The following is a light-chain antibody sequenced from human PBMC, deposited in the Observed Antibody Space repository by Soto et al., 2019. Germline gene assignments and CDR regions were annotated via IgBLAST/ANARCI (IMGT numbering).Light chain of an antibody. CDR1: SSDIGGSKY. V-gene: IGLV2-14*01. J-gene: IGLJ3*02. CDR3: SSYTVINTAV. CDR2: EVT. Sequence: QSVLTQPASLSGSPGQSITISCAGTSSDIGGSKYVSWYQQHPGKAPKLIIYEVTYRPSGVSARFSGSKSGNTASLTVSGLQAEDEADYYCSSYTVINTAVFGGGTKLTV.